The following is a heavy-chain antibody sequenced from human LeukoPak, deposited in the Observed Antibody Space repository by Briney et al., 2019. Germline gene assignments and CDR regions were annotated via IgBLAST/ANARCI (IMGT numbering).Heavy chain of an antibody. D-gene: IGHD6-6*01. CDR1: GSTFSNFW. CDR3: ARSGAARYLDS. CDR2: IKEDGSEK. V-gene: IGHV3-7*01. Sequence: PGGSLRLSCADSGSTFSNFWMTWVRQAPGKGLEWVANIKEDGSEKYYVDPVKGRFTISRDNAKNSLYLQMNSLRADDTAVYYCARSGAARYLDSRGQGTLVTVSS. J-gene: IGHJ4*02.